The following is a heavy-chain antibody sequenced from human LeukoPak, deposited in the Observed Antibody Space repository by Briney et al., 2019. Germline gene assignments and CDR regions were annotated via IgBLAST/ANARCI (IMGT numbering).Heavy chain of an antibody. CDR3: ARGAYYYED. CDR2: ISSSSSTI. V-gene: IGHV3-48*01. CDR1: GFTFSSHS. Sequence: GGSLRLSCAASGFTFSSHSMNWVRQAPGKGLEWVSYISSSSSTIYYADSVRGRFTISRDNAKNSLYLQMNSLRAEDTAVYYCARGAYYYEDWGQGTLVTVSS. J-gene: IGHJ4*02.